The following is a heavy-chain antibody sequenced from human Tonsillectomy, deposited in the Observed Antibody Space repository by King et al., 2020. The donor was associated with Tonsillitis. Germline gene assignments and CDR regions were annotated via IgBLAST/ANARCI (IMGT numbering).Heavy chain of an antibody. J-gene: IGHJ4*02. CDR2: IYYTGTT. V-gene: IGHV4-59*08. CDR3: ARHVQSPSGNYYEDY. Sequence: LQLQESGPGLVEPSETLSLTCSVSGGSITSYYWSWIRQPPGKGLEWIGYIYYTGTTAYSPSLKSRLTISVDTTKDQFSLKLSSVTAADTAVYYCARHVQSPSGNYYEDYWGQGILVTVSS. CDR1: GGSITSYY. D-gene: IGHD3-22*01.